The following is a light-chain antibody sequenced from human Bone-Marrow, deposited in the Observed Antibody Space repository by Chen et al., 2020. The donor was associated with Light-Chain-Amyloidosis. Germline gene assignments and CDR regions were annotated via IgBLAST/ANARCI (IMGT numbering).Light chain of an antibody. CDR2: GAS. V-gene: IGKV3-11*01. CDR1: QRVSSF. CDR3: QQRSDWPLT. Sequence: EIVLTQSPATLSLSPGERATLSCRASQRVSSFLAWYQQKPGQSPRLLIYGASNRATGIPARFSGSGSGTDFTLTISSLESEDFAGYYCQQRSDWPLTFGGGTKVEIK. J-gene: IGKJ4*01.